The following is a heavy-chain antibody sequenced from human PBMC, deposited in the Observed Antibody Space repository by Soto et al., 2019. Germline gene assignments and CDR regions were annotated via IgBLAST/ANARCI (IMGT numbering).Heavy chain of an antibody. V-gene: IGHV4-39*02. J-gene: IGHJ4*02. CDR1: GGSINSNNYY. CDR2: IYYDGST. Sequence: SETLSLTCTVSGGSINSNNYYWAWIRQPPGKGLAWIASIYYDGSTYYNTSLKSRVIISRDTSKNQFSLRLTSMTAADTAVYYCAKVVVAATRHTEFDSWGQGTLLTVSS. D-gene: IGHD2-15*01. CDR3: AKVVVAATRHTEFDS.